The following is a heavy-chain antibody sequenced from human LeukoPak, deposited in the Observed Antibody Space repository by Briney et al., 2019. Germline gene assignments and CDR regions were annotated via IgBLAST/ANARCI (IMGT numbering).Heavy chain of an antibody. CDR2: INPNSGGP. J-gene: IGHJ4*02. CDR3: ARALNPYTVPTPHDY. Sequence: ASVKVSCKASGYTFTGYYMYWVRQAPGQGLEWMGRINPNSGGPNYAQKFQGRVTMTRDTSISTAYMELSRLRSDDTAVYYCARALNPYTVPTPHDYWGQGTLVTVSS. D-gene: IGHD4-17*01. CDR1: GYTFTGYY. V-gene: IGHV1-2*06.